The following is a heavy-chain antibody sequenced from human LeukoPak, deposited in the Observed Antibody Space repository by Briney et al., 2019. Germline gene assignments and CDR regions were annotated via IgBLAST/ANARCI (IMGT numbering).Heavy chain of an antibody. J-gene: IGHJ6*03. V-gene: IGHV4-39*07. Sequence: SETLSLTCTVSGGSISSSSYYWGWIRQPPGKGLEWIGSIYYSGNTYYNPSLKSRVTISVDTSKNQFSLKLSSVTAVDTAVYYCARDRAYYYYMDVWGKGTTVTVSS. CDR1: GGSISSSSYY. CDR2: IYYSGNT. CDR3: ARDRAYYYYMDV.